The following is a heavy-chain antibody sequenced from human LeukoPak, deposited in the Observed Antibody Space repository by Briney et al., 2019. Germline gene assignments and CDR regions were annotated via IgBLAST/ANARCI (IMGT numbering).Heavy chain of an antibody. V-gene: IGHV3-7*01. CDR1: GFTFSSYW. D-gene: IGHD4-11*01. CDR2: IKQDGSEK. Sequence: PGGSLRLSCAASGFTFSSYWMSWVRQAPGKGLEWVANIKQDGSEKYYVDSVKGRFTISRDNAKNSLYLQMNSLRAEDTAVYYCARAGWDDYRTDYYYYYYMDVWGKGTTVTVSS. CDR3: ARAGWDDYRTDYYYYYYMDV. J-gene: IGHJ6*03.